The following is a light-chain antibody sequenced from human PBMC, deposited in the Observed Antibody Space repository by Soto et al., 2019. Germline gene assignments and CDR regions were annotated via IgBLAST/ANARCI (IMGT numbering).Light chain of an antibody. J-gene: IGKJ3*01. CDR1: ESLYTY. V-gene: IGKV3-11*01. Sequence: DIMLTQSPATLSLSPGERATLSCRASESLYTYLAWFQQKPGQAPRLLIFDTSRRATGVPARFSGSGAGTDYTLTIGSLEPEHFAVYYCQEHGNWPRRTFGPGTKVEI. CDR3: QEHGNWPRRT. CDR2: DTS.